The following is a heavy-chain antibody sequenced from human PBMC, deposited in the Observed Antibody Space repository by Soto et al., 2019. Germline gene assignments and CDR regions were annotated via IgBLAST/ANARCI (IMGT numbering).Heavy chain of an antibody. J-gene: IGHJ3*02. CDR2: IYHSGST. CDR3: ERVLGNDAFDI. CDR1: GSSIRNGGYH. Sequence: SETLSLTYVMSGSSIRNGGYHRCWIRQPPGKGLEWIGYIYHSGSTYYNPSLKSRVTISVDRSKNQFSLKLSSVTAADTAVYYCERVLGNDAFDIWGQGTMVT. V-gene: IGHV4-30-2*01. D-gene: IGHD3-3*02.